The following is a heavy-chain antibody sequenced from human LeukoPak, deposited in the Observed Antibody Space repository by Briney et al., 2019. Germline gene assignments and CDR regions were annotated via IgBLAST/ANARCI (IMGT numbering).Heavy chain of an antibody. CDR1: GYTFTSYN. V-gene: IGHV1-18*04. D-gene: IGHD1-1*01. CDR2: ISAYNGDT. Sequence: ASVKVSCEASGYTFTSYNINWVRQAPGQGLEWMGWISAYNGDTNYAQKFQGRVTMTTDTATSTAFMELRSLRSDDTAVYYCARGGTYNWFDPWGHGTPVTVSS. CDR3: ARGGTYNWFDP. J-gene: IGHJ5*02.